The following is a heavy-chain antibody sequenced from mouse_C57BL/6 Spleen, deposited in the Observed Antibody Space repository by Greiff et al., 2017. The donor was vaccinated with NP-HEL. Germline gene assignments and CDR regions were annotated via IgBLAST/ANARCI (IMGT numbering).Heavy chain of an antibody. J-gene: IGHJ2*01. V-gene: IGHV1-69*01. CDR2: IDPSDSYT. CDR3: ARGEAYYGSSYPDY. CDR1: GYTFTSYW. Sequence: QVQLQQPGAELVMPGASVKLSCKASGYTFTSYWMHWVKQRPGQGLEWIGEIDPSDSYTNYNQKFKGKSTLNVDKSSSTAYMQLSSLTSEVSAFYYCARGEAYYGSSYPDYWGQGTTLTVSS. D-gene: IGHD1-1*01.